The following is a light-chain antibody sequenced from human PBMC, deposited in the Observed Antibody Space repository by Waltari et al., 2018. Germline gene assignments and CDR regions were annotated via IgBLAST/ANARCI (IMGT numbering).Light chain of an antibody. J-gene: IGLJ2*01. CDR3: CSYAGGRPHVV. CDR2: GNS. CDR1: SSTIGTASD. Sequence: SVLTQPPSVSGAPGQRVTISCTGSSSTIGTASDVHWYQHLPGTAPKLLIYGNSHRPSGVPDRFSGSKSGTSASLAITGLQAEDEAHYYCCSYAGGRPHVVFGGGTQLTVL. V-gene: IGLV1-40*01.